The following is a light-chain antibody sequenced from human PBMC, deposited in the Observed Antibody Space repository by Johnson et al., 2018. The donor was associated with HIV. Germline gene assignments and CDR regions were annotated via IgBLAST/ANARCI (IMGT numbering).Light chain of an antibody. Sequence: QSVLTQPPSVSAAPGQMVSISCSGSSSNIGNNYVSWYQQLPGTAPKLLIYENNKRPSGIPDRFSGSKSGTSATLGITGLQTGDEAAYYCGTWDNSLSAYVFGTGTKV. CDR3: GTWDNSLSAYV. V-gene: IGLV1-51*02. J-gene: IGLJ1*01. CDR2: ENN. CDR1: SSNIGNNY.